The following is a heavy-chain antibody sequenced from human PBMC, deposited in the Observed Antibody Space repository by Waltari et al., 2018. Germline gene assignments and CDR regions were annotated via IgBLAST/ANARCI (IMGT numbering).Heavy chain of an antibody. D-gene: IGHD6-13*01. CDR1: GYTFTSYY. Sequence: QVQLVQSGAEVKKPGASVKVSCKASGYTFTSYYMHWVRQAPGQGLEWMGIINPSGGSTSYAQKFQGRVTMTRDTSTSTVYMELSSLRSEDTAVYDCARGAAAGSPSGSPFDPWGQGTLVTVSS. V-gene: IGHV1-46*01. CDR2: INPSGGST. CDR3: ARGAAAGSPSGSPFDP. J-gene: IGHJ5*02.